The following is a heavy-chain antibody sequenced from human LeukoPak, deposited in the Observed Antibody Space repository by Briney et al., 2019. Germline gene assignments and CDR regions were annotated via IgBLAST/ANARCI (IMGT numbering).Heavy chain of an antibody. CDR3: ARYYYDSSGYYGYYYGMDV. D-gene: IGHD3-22*01. Sequence: GASVKVSCKASGYTFTSYYMHWVRQAPGQGLEWMGIINPSGGSTSYAQKFQGRVTMTRDTSTSTVYMELSRLRSDDTAVYYCARYYYDSSGYYGYYYGMDVWGQGTTVTVSS. CDR1: GYTFTSYY. CDR2: INPSGGST. V-gene: IGHV1-46*01. J-gene: IGHJ6*02.